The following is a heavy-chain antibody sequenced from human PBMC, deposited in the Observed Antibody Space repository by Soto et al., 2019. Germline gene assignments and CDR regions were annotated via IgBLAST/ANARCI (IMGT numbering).Heavy chain of an antibody. CDR1: GFTFSSYS. D-gene: IGHD5-12*01. V-gene: IGHV3-48*01. J-gene: IGHJ5*02. CDR2: ISSSSSTI. Sequence: EVQRVESGGGLVQPGGSRRLSCAASGFTFSSYSMNWVRQAPGKGLEWVSYISSSSSTIYYADSVKGRFTISRDNAKNSLYLQMNSLRAEDTAVYYCAAEATILNWFDPWGQGTLVTVSS. CDR3: AAEATILNWFDP.